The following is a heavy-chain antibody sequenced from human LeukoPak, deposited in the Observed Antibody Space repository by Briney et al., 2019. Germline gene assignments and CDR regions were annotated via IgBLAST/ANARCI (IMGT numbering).Heavy chain of an antibody. J-gene: IGHJ3*02. CDR1: GFTFSAYA. Sequence: GGSLRLSCTASGFTFSAYAMMWVRQAPGKGPEWVSAIRGGGGSAFYADSVKGRSTISRDNSKYTLFLQMNSLRAEDTAVYYCARDPNGDYIGAFDMWGPGTMVTVSS. D-gene: IGHD4-17*01. CDR3: ARDPNGDYIGAFDM. V-gene: IGHV3-23*01. CDR2: IRGGGGSA.